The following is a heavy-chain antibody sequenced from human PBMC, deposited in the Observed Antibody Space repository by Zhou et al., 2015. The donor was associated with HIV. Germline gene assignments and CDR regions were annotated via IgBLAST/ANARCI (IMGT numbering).Heavy chain of an antibody. Sequence: QVQLVQSGAELKKPGASVKVSCKASGYTFTTYDINWMRQATGQRLEWMGWMNAGGGQTEYAQKFQGRVTITSDTSATTAYMELSRLTLEDTAVYHCARDRGDQHLFDYWGQGTLVTVSS. V-gene: IGHV1-8*01. D-gene: IGHD6-13*01. J-gene: IGHJ4*02. CDR1: GYTFTTYD. CDR2: MNAGGGQT. CDR3: ARDRGDQHLFDY.